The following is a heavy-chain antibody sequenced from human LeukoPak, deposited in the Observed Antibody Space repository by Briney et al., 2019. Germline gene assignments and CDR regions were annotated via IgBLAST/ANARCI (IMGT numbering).Heavy chain of an antibody. Sequence: ASVKVSCKTSGYTFTGYYMHWVRQAPGQGLEWMGGIIPIFGTANYAQKFQGRVTITADESTSTAYMELSSLRSEDTAVYYCARVGADFDFWSGYYKRGRWFDPWGQGTLVTVSS. V-gene: IGHV1-69*13. CDR3: ARVGADFDFWSGYYKRGRWFDP. D-gene: IGHD3-3*01. J-gene: IGHJ5*02. CDR2: IIPIFGTA. CDR1: GYTFTGYY.